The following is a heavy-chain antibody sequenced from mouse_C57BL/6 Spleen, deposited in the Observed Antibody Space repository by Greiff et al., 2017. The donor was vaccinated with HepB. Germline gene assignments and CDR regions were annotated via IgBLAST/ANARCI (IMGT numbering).Heavy chain of an antibody. CDR1: GYTFTSYW. D-gene: IGHD2-3*01. Sequence: EVQLQQSGTVLARPGASVKMSCKTSGYTFTSYWMHWVKQRPGQGLEWIGAIYPGNSDTSYNQKFKGKAKLTAVTSASTAYMELSSLTNEDSAVYYCFPLRYDGYYAMDYWGQGTSVTVSS. V-gene: IGHV1-5*01. CDR3: FPLRYDGYYAMDY. CDR2: IYPGNSDT. J-gene: IGHJ4*01.